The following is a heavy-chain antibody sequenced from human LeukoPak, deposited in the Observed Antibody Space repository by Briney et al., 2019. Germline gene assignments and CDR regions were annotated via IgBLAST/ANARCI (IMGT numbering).Heavy chain of an antibody. Sequence: KAGGSLRLSCAASGFTFSSYGMHWVRQAPGKGLEWVAFIRYDGSNKYYADSVKGRFTISRDNSKNTLYLQMNSLRAEDTAVYCCAKNAPLRTFWSGSQDMRGIDYWGQGTLVTVSS. CDR3: AKNAPLRTFWSGSQDMRGIDY. J-gene: IGHJ4*02. D-gene: IGHD3-3*01. CDR2: IRYDGSNK. V-gene: IGHV3-30*02. CDR1: GFTFSSYG.